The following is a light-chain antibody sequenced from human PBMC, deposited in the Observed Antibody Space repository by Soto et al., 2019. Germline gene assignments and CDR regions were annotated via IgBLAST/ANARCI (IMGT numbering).Light chain of an antibody. J-gene: IGKJ1*01. CDR3: LQDSGYSWP. Sequence: AIQMTQAPSSLSASVGDRVTISCRSSQDVRHHIGWYQQTPGKAPKLLIYGASSLHSGVPSRFSGSGYGTDFTLTISSLQPEDSATDFCLQDSGYSWPFGQGTKVEVK. V-gene: IGKV1-6*01. CDR2: GAS. CDR1: QDVRHH.